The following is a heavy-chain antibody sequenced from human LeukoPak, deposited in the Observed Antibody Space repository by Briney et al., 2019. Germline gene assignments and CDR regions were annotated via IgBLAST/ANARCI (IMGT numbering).Heavy chain of an antibody. Sequence: PGRSLRLSCAAAGFTFSSYGMHWVRQAPGKGLEWVAFIRYDGSNKYYADSVKGRFTISRDNSKNTLYLQMNSLRSEDTAVYYCARGFRRCSSTSCYGHGAFDIWGQGTMVTVSS. CDR2: IRYDGSNK. D-gene: IGHD2-2*01. CDR1: GFTFSSYG. V-gene: IGHV3-30*02. CDR3: ARGFRRCSSTSCYGHGAFDI. J-gene: IGHJ3*02.